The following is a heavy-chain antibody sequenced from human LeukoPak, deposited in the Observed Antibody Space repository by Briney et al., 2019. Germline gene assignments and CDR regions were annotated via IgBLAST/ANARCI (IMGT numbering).Heavy chain of an antibody. CDR3: ARTSHCSSTSCYLSWFDP. J-gene: IGHJ5*02. D-gene: IGHD2-2*01. CDR2: ISAYNGNT. Sequence: ASVKVSCKASGYTFTSYGISWVRQAPGQGLEWMGWISAYNGNTNYAQKLQGRVTMTTDTSTSTAYMELRSLRSDDTAVYYCARTSHCSSTSCYLSWFDPWGQGTLVTVSS. CDR1: GYTFTSYG. V-gene: IGHV1-18*01.